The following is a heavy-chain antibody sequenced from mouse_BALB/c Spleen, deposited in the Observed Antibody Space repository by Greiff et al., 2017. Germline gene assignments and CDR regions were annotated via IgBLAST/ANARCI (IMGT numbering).Heavy chain of an antibody. CDR1: GYTFTDYY. CDR3: ARDLGQDY. J-gene: IGHJ2*01. Sequence: QVQLQQSGPELVKPGASVKISCKASGYTFTDYYINWVKQKPGQGLEWIGWIYPGSGNTKYNEKFKGKATLTVDTSSSTSEDTAVYFCARDLGQDYWGQGTTLTVSS. D-gene: IGHD3-3*01. CDR2: IYPGSGNT. V-gene: IGHV1-84*02.